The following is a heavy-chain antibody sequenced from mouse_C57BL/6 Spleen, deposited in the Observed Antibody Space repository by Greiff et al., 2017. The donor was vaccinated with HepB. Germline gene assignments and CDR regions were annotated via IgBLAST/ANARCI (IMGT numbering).Heavy chain of an antibody. CDR1: GFTFSSYA. CDR3: ARDQNPLHYYGSDYAMGD. D-gene: IGHD1-1*01. CDR2: ISDGGSYT. Sequence: DVKLVESGGGLVKPGGSLKLSCAASGFTFSSYAMSWVRQTPEKRLEWVATISDGGSYTYYPDNVKGRFTISRDNAKNNLYLQMSHLKSEDTAMYYWARDQNPLHYYGSDYAMGDWGQGTSVTVSS. V-gene: IGHV5-4*01. J-gene: IGHJ4*01.